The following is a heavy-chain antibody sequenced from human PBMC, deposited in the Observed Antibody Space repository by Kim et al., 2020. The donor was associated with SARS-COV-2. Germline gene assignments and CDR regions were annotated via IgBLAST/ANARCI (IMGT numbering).Heavy chain of an antibody. Sequence: SETLSLTCTVSGGSISSAGYYWSWIRQHPGKGLEWIGYIYYSGSTYYNPSLKSRVTISVDTSKNQFSLKLSSVTAADTAVYYCARGQGLITMIDVVVGAFDYWGQGTLVTVSS. V-gene: IGHV4-31*03. CDR2: IYYSGST. J-gene: IGHJ4*02. CDR1: GGSISSAGYY. D-gene: IGHD3-22*01. CDR3: ARGQGLITMIDVVVGAFDY.